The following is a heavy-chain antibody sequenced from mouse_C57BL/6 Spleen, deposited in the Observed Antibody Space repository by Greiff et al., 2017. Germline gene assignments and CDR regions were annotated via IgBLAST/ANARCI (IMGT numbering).Heavy chain of an antibody. CDR1: GYAFSSSW. V-gene: IGHV1-82*01. CDR2: IYPGDGDT. D-gene: IGHD2-3*01. J-gene: IGHJ3*01. Sequence: QVQLQQSGPELVKPGASVKISCKASGYAFSSSWMNWVKQRPGKGLEWIGRIYPGDGDTNYNGKFKGKATLTADKSSSTAYMQLSSLTSEDSAVYVCARSGIYDGYYTPAWFAYWGQGTLVTVSA. CDR3: ARSGIYDGYYTPAWFAY.